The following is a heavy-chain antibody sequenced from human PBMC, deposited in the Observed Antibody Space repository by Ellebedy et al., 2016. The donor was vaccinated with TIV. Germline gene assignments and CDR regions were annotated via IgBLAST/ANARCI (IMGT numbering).Heavy chain of an antibody. J-gene: IGHJ4*02. Sequence: AASVKVSCKASGYTLMSYGICWVRQAPGQGLEWMGWISAYNGNTNYAQKLQGRVTMTTDTSTSTAYMELRSLRSDDTAVYYCAREAMATNYFDYWGQGTLVTVSS. CDR2: ISAYNGNT. CDR3: AREAMATNYFDY. CDR1: GYTLMSYG. V-gene: IGHV1-18*01. D-gene: IGHD5-18*01.